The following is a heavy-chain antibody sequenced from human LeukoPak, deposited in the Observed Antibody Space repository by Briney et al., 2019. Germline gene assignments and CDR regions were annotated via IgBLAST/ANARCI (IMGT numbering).Heavy chain of an antibody. CDR2: ISSSSSYI. J-gene: IGHJ5*02. CDR3: ARDALYSSSWYRKDWFDP. Sequence: GGSLRLSCAASGFTFSSYSMNWVRQAPGKGLEWVSSISSSSSYIYYVDSVKGRFTISRDNAKNSLYLQMNSLRAEDTAVYYCARDALYSSSWYRKDWFDPWGQGTLVTVSS. V-gene: IGHV3-21*01. CDR1: GFTFSSYS. D-gene: IGHD6-13*01.